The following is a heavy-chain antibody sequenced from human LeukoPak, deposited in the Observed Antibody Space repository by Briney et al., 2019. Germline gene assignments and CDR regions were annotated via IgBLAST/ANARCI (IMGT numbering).Heavy chain of an antibody. J-gene: IGHJ4*02. CDR2: IKQDGSEK. V-gene: IGHV3-7*04. CDR3: ARARVDY. CDR1: GFTLSSQW. Sequence: GGSLRLSCAASGFTLSSQWMSCVRQAPGKGLEWVANIKQDGSEKYYVDSVKGRFTISRDNAKNSLYLQMNSLRAEDTAVYYCARARVDYWGQGTLVIVSS.